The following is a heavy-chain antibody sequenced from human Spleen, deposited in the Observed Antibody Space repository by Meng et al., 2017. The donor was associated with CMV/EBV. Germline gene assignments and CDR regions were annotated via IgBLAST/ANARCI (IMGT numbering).Heavy chain of an antibody. V-gene: IGHV1-8*01. CDR3: AKDGYYDFWSGWQGNWFDP. D-gene: IGHD3-3*01. CDR2: MNPNSGNA. J-gene: IGHJ5*02. CDR1: GYTFTSYD. Sequence: ASVKVSCKASGYTFTSYDINWVRQATGQGLEWMGWMNPNSGNAGYAQKFQGRVTMTRNTSISTAYMELSSLRSEDTAVYYCAKDGYYDFWSGWQGNWFDPWGQGTLVTVSS.